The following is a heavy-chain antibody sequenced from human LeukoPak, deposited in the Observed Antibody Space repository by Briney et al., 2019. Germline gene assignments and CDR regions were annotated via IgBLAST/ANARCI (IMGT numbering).Heavy chain of an antibody. Sequence: SETLSLTCTVSGGSISSYYWSRIRQPPGRGLEWIGFVYYRGSAKYNPSLESRVTISVDTSKKQISPILKSVTAADTAVYYCGRNFEASSTWYIQYWGQGSLVTVSS. CDR2: VYYRGSA. D-gene: IGHD2-2*01. J-gene: IGHJ1*01. V-gene: IGHV4-59*12. CDR1: GGSISSYY. CDR3: GRNFEASSTWYIQY.